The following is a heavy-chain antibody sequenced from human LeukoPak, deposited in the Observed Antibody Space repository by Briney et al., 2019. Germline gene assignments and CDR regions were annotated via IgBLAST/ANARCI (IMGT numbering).Heavy chain of an antibody. CDR3: ATTNWGFYYYYYYMDV. CDR1: GFTFSSYS. CDR2: ISSSSSTI. V-gene: IGHV3-48*04. J-gene: IGHJ6*03. D-gene: IGHD7-27*01. Sequence: PGGSLRLSCAASGFTFSSYSMNWVRQAPGKGLEWVSYISSSSSTIYYADSVKGRFTISRDNAKNSLYLQMNSLRAEDTAVYYCATTNWGFYYYYYYMDVWGKGTTVTVSS.